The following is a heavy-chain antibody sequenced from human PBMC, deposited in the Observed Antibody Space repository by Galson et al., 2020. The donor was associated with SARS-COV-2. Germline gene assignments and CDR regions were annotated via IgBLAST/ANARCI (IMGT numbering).Heavy chain of an antibody. CDR1: GFTFSSYW. J-gene: IGHJ3*02. CDR3: AKEYYYDSSGPLDAFDI. D-gene: IGHD3-22*01. CDR2: INSDGSSR. V-gene: IGHV3-74*01. Sequence: LSLTCAASGFTFSSYWMHWVRQAPGKGLVWVSRINSDGSSRSYADSVKGRFTISRDNAKNTLTLQMNSLRAEDTAMYYCAKEYYYDSSGPLDAFDIWGQGTMVTVSS.